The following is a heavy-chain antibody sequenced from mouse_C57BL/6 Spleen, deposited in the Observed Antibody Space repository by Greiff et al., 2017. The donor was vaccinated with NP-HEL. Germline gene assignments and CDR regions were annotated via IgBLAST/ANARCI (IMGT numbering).Heavy chain of an antibody. CDR2: INPSTGGT. CDR3: ARYYSIYAMDY. CDR1: GYSFTGYY. J-gene: IGHJ4*01. Sequence: VQLQQSGPELVKPGASVKISCKASGYSFTGYYMNWVKQSPEKSLEWIGEINPSTGGTTYNQKFKAKATLTVDKSSSTAYMQLKSLTSEDSAVYYCARYYSIYAMDYWGQGTSVTVSS. D-gene: IGHD2-5*01. V-gene: IGHV1-42*01.